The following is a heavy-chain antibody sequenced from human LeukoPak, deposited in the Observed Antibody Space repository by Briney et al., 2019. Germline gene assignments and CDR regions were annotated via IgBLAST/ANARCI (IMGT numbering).Heavy chain of an antibody. D-gene: IGHD6-19*01. J-gene: IGHJ6*02. Sequence: GASVKVSCKASGYTFTSYYMHWVRQAPGQGLEWMGIINPSGGSTSYAQKFQGRVTMTRDTSTSTVYMELSSLRSEDTAVYYCARVQCSSGWYIHGMDVWGQGTTVTVSS. CDR3: ARVQCSSGWYIHGMDV. CDR2: INPSGGST. CDR1: GYTFTSYY. V-gene: IGHV1-46*01.